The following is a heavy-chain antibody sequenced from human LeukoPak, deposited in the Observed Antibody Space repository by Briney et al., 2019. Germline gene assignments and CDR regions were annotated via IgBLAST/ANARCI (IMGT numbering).Heavy chain of an antibody. D-gene: IGHD3-10*01. CDR1: GFTFSSYW. CDR2: IRYDGSNK. CDR3: ATRITMLY. V-gene: IGHV3-30*02. J-gene: IGHJ4*02. Sequence: GGSLRLSCAASGFTFSSYWMSWVRQAPGKGLEWVAFIRYDGSNKYYADSVKGRFTISRDNSKNTLYLQMNSLRAEDTAVYYCATRITMLYWGQGTLVTVSS.